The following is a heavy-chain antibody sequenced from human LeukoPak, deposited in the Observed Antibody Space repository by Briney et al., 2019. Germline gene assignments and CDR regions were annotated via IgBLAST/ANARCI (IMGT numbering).Heavy chain of an antibody. Sequence: GASVKVSSKASGGTFSSYAISWVRQAPGQGLEWMGRIIPILDMANYAQKFQGRVTITADKSTSTAYMELSSLRSEDTAVYYCADELEQDYFDYWGQGTLVTVSS. V-gene: IGHV1-69*04. CDR1: GGTFSSYA. CDR2: IIPILDMA. J-gene: IGHJ4*02. D-gene: IGHD1/OR15-1a*01. CDR3: ADELEQDYFDY.